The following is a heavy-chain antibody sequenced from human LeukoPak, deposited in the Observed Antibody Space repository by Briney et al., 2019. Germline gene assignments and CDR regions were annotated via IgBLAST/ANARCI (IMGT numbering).Heavy chain of an antibody. D-gene: IGHD4/OR15-4a*01. Sequence: GGSLRLSCAASGFTFSSYGMHWVRQAPGKGLEGVAFIRYDGSNKYYADSVKGRFTISRDNSKSTLYLQMNSLRAEDTAVYYCAKGAYYFDYWGQGTLVTVSS. CDR1: GFTFSSYG. CDR2: IRYDGSNK. V-gene: IGHV3-30*02. CDR3: AKGAYYFDY. J-gene: IGHJ4*02.